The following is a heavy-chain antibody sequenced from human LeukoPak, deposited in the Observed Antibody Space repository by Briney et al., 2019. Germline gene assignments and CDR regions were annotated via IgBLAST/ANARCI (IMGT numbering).Heavy chain of an antibody. J-gene: IGHJ4*02. CDR3: AKEGTASKPSDLDH. CDR1: GFIFTDYG. D-gene: IGHD1/OR15-1a*01. V-gene: IGHV3-30*02. Sequence: PGGSVRLSCAASGFIFTDYGMRWVRQAPGKGREWLTFIRYDGSDKYYAHSVKGRFTSSRDNSKNTLYLQMNSLTPEETAVYYCAKEGTASKPSDLDHWAQGIVVTVSS. CDR2: IRYDGSDK.